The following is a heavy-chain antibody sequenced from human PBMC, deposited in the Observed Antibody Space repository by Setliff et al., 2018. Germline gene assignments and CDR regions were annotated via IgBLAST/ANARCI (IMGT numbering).Heavy chain of an antibody. CDR1: GYTFTSYG. V-gene: IGHV1-18*01. Sequence: ASVKVSCKASGYTFTSYGFSWVRQAPGQGLEWMGRISVYNGNTNYGQKYQGRVAMTTDTSTNTVYMDLRSLRSDDPAVYFCVREYSGGGLTWGQGKMVTVSS. CDR3: VREYSGGGLT. CDR2: ISVYNGNT. J-gene: IGHJ3*01. D-gene: IGHD1-26*01.